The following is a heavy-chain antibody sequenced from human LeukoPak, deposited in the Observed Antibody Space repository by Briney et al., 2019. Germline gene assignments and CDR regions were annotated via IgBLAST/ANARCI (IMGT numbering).Heavy chain of an antibody. CDR1: GFTFSSYA. J-gene: IGHJ4*02. CDR2: ISSSGSTI. Sequence: GGSLRLSCAASGFTFSSYAMSWVRQAPGKGLEWVSYISSSGSTIYYADSVKGRFTISRDNAKNSLYLQMNSLRAEDTAVYYCARDQTGDYGDFDYWGQGTLVTVSS. V-gene: IGHV3-48*03. CDR3: ARDQTGDYGDFDY. D-gene: IGHD4-17*01.